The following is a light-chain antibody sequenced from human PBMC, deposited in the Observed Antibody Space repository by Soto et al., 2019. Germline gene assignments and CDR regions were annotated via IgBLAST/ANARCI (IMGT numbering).Light chain of an antibody. CDR2: RTD. J-gene: IGLJ2*01. CDR3: AAYTGNWNGPV. CDR1: SSTFANNY. V-gene: IGLV1-47*01. Sequence: QSALTQPHSVSGTPGQRVSICCSGDSSTFANNYVHWYQQVPGAAPKLLMYRTDQRPSGVPERFSGSKSGTSASLTISGLRPEDEAQYYCAAYTGNWNGPVFGGGTKLTVL.